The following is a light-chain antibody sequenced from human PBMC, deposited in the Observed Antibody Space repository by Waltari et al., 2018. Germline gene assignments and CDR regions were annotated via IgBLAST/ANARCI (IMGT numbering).Light chain of an antibody. CDR1: SSTIGSNT. CDR2: SNN. V-gene: IGLV1-44*01. CDR3: AAWDDSLNGVV. Sequence: QSVLTQPPSASGTPGQRVTISCSGSSSTIGSNTVNWYQQLPGTAPKLLLYSNNQRPSVVPDRFSGSKSGTSASLALSGLQSEDEADYYCAAWDDSLNGVVFGGGTKLTVL. J-gene: IGLJ2*01.